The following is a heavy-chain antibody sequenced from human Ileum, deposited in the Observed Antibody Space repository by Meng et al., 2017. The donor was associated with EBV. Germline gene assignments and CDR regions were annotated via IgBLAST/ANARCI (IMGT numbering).Heavy chain of an antibody. J-gene: IGHJ4*02. Sequence: VPLQHWGAGLFNPSGTRSLTWAVYGGSFSGYYWTWIRQPPGKGLEWIGEINHSGSTNYNPSLKSRVTISVDKNQFSLKLSSVTAADTAVYYCARGFYTYGSSCFDYWGQGTLVTVSS. CDR3: ARGFYTYGSSCFDY. D-gene: IGHD6-13*01. CDR1: GGSFSGYY. CDR2: INHSGST. V-gene: IGHV4-34*01.